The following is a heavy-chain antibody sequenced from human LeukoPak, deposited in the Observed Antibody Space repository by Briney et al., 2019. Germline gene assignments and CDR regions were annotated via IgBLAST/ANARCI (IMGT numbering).Heavy chain of an antibody. CDR1: GGSFSGYY. V-gene: IGHV4-34*01. CDR2: INHSGST. CDR3: ARAYYDSSGYYGDY. Sequence: SETLSLTCAVYGGSFSGYYWSWIRQPPGKGLEWIGEINHSGSTNYNPSLKSRVTISVDMSKNQFSLTLSSVTAADTAVYYCARAYYDSSGYYGDYWGQGTLVTVSS. J-gene: IGHJ4*02. D-gene: IGHD3-22*01.